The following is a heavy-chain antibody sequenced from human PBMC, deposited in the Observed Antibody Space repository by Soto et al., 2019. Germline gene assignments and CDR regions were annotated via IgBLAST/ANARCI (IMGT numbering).Heavy chain of an antibody. J-gene: IGHJ4*02. D-gene: IGHD3-3*01. CDR1: GFTFSSYA. CDR2: ISGSGGST. Sequence: EVQLLESGGGLVQPGGSLRLSCAASGFTFSSYAMSWVRQAPGKGLEWVSAISGSGGSTYYADSVKGRFTISRDNSKNTLSLQMNSLRAEDTAVSYCAKSDDFWSGYYYFDYWGQGTLVTVSS. V-gene: IGHV3-23*01. CDR3: AKSDDFWSGYYYFDY.